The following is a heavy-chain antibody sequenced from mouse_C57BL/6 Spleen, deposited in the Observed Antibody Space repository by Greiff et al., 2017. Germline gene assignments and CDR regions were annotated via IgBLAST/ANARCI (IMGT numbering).Heavy chain of an antibody. Sequence: VQLQQSGPGLVQPSQSLSITCTVSGFSLTSYGVHWVRQSPGQGLEWLGVIWRGGSTDYNAAFMSRLSITTDNSKSQVFFKMNRLQADDTAIYDCAKTDYGSRYWYFDVWGTGTTVTVSS. CDR2: IWRGGST. V-gene: IGHV2-5*01. D-gene: IGHD1-1*01. CDR3: AKTDYGSRYWYFDV. CDR1: GFSLTSYG. J-gene: IGHJ1*03.